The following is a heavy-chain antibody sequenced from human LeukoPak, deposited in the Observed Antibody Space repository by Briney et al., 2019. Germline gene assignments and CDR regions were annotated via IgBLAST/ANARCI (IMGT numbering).Heavy chain of an antibody. CDR3: ARDDSNRGIVVVIGSMNAFDI. J-gene: IGHJ3*02. Sequence: PSETLSLTCTVSGYSISSGYYWGWIRQPPGKGLEWIASIYHSGSTYYNPSLKSRVTISVDTSKSQFSLKLSSVTAADTAVYYCARDDSNRGIVVVIGSMNAFDIWGQGTMVTVSS. CDR1: GYSISSGYY. V-gene: IGHV4-38-2*02. CDR2: IYHSGST. D-gene: IGHD3-22*01.